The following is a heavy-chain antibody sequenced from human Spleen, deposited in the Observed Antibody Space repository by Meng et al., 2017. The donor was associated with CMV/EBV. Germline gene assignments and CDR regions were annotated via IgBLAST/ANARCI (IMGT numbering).Heavy chain of an antibody. CDR3: ARVGVARIYDSSGYAP. V-gene: IGHV4-34*01. CDR1: GGLFSGYY. D-gene: IGHD3-22*01. CDR2: INHSGST. Sequence: QVHAQRWVSGPLKPSWTLSPTSAVYGGLFSGYYWSWSRQPPGKGLAWIGEINHSGSTNYNPSPKSRVTISVDTSNNQFSLKLSSVTAADTAVYYCARVGVARIYDSSGYAPWGQGTLVTVSS. J-gene: IGHJ5*02.